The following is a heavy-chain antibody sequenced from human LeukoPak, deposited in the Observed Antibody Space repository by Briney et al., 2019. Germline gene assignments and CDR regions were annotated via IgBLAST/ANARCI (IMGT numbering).Heavy chain of an antibody. CDR3: ARDTGIVVVPAAIESDY. J-gene: IGHJ4*02. V-gene: IGHV1-2*02. CDR1: GYTFTGYY. D-gene: IGHD2-2*01. CDR2: INPNSGGT. Sequence: GASVKVSCKASGYTFTGYYMHWVRQAPGQGLEWMGWINPNSGGTNYAQKFQGRVTMTRDTSISTAYMELSRLRSDDTAVYYCARDTGIVVVPAAIESDYWGQGTLVTVSS.